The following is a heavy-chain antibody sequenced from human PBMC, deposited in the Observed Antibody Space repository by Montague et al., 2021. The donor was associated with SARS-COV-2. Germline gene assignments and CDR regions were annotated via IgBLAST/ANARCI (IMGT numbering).Heavy chain of an antibody. CDR2: VSHPGSA. CDR3: AGGVYNRVLFVVSPRYYFDS. CDR1: TDSFNGYY. Sequence: SETLSLTCAVYTDSFNGYYWTWIRQPPGTGLEWIGEVSHPGSAKYNPSLKLRVTISVDTYRKQVSLRLTSVTAADTATYYCAGGVYNRVLFVVSPRYYFDSWGPGNLVAVSA. D-gene: IGHD3-10*01. V-gene: IGHV4-34*01. J-gene: IGHJ4*02.